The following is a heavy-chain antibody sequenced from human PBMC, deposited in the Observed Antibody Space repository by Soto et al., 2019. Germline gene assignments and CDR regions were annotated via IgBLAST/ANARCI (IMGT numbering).Heavy chain of an antibody. CDR3: AKDNVWGSYRHSLSYYYCMDV. J-gene: IGHJ6*02. V-gene: IGHV3-30*18. Sequence: QVQLVESGGGVVQPGRSLRLSCAASGFTFSSYGMHWVRQAPGKGLEWVAVISYDGSNKYYADSVKGRFTISRDNSRNTLYLQMNSLGAEDTAVYYCAKDNVWGSYRHSLSYYYCMDVWGQGTTVTVS. D-gene: IGHD3-16*02. CDR1: GFTFSSYG. CDR2: ISYDGSNK.